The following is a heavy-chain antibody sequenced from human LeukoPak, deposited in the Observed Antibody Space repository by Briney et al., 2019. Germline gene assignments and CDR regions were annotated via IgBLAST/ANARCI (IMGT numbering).Heavy chain of an antibody. D-gene: IGHD3-3*01. Sequence: GGSLRLSCAASGFTFSSYGMHWVRQAPGKGLEWVAVIWYDGSNKYYADSVKGRFTISRDNSKNTPYLQMNSLRAEDTAVYHCARVGLYDSWSGYPGHDAFDIWGQGTMVTVSS. CDR3: ARVGLYDSWSGYPGHDAFDI. V-gene: IGHV3-33*01. J-gene: IGHJ3*02. CDR2: IWYDGSNK. CDR1: GFTFSSYG.